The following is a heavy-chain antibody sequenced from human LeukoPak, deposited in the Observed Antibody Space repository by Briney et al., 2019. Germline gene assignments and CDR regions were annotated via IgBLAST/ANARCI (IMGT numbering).Heavy chain of an antibody. Sequence: GGSLRLPCAASGFTFSSYSMNWVRQAPGKGLEWVSSISSSSSYIYYADSVKGRFTISRDNAKNSLYLQMNSLRAEDTAVYYCARDSTEAYYYDSSGYYADYWGQGTLVTVSS. V-gene: IGHV3-21*01. J-gene: IGHJ4*02. CDR3: ARDSTEAYYYDSSGYYADY. CDR1: GFTFSSYS. CDR2: ISSSSSYI. D-gene: IGHD3-22*01.